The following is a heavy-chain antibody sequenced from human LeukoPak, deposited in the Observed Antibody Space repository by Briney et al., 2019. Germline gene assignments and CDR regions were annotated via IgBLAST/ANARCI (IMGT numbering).Heavy chain of an antibody. CDR1: GFTFSSYE. Sequence: GGSLRLSCAASGFTFSSYEMNWVRQAPGKGLEWVSYINRSGSTIYYADSVKGRFTISRDNDKNSLYLQMNNLRAEDTAVYYCATDGGPGYSSSWYLYWGQGTLVTVSS. J-gene: IGHJ4*02. V-gene: IGHV3-48*03. CDR2: INRSGSTI. CDR3: ATDGGPGYSSSWYLY. D-gene: IGHD6-13*01.